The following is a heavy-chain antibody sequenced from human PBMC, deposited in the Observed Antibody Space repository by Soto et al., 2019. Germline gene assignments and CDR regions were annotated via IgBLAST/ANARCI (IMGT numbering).Heavy chain of an antibody. Sequence: SETLSLTCAVYGGSFSGYYWSWIRQPPGKGLEWIGEINHSGSTNYNPSLKSRVTISVDTSKNQFSLKLSSVTAADTAVYYCARFILRYSSGWRYYFDYWGQGTLVTVSS. CDR2: INHSGST. CDR3: ARFILRYSSGWRYYFDY. CDR1: GGSFSGYY. D-gene: IGHD6-19*01. V-gene: IGHV4-34*01. J-gene: IGHJ4*02.